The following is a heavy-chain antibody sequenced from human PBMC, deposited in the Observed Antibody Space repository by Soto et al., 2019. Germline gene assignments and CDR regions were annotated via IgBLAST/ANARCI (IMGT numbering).Heavy chain of an antibody. Sequence: SETLSLTCAVSGGSMSSYFWSWIRQSAGKGLEWVGRIYPNGNTNFNPSLRRRVTMSVDTSKSQFSLKLTSMTAADTAVYYCARVNHGDYLDYWGQGTQVTVSS. J-gene: IGHJ4*02. CDR3: ARVNHGDYLDY. CDR2: IYPNGNT. V-gene: IGHV4-4*07. D-gene: IGHD4-17*01. CDR1: GGSMSSYF.